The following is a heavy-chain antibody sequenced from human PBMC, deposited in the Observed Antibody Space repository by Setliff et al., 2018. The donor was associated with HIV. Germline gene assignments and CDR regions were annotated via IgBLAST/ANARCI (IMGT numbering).Heavy chain of an antibody. CDR3: AKGAGCYGDYTFDH. CDR2: IYSTGST. Sequence: SETLSLTCTVSGASITSHYWSWIRQSPGKAFEWIGYIYSTGSTNYNPSLQSRVTISMVASRNQFSLKVTSVTAADTAVYYWAKGAGCYGDYTFDHWGQGRQVTVSS. CDR1: GASITSHY. J-gene: IGHJ4*02. V-gene: IGHV4-59*11. D-gene: IGHD4-17*01.